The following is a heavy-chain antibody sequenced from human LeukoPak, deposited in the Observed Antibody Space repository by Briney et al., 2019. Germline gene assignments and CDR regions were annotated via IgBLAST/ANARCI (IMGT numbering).Heavy chain of an antibody. CDR1: GGSISSGGYY. J-gene: IGHJ5*02. D-gene: IGHD3-22*01. Sequence: SETLSLTCTVSGGSISSGGYYWSWIRQHPGKGLEWIGYIYYSGSTYYNPSLKSRVTISVDTSKNQFSLKLSSVTAADTAVYYCAICEGDSSFWFDPWGQGTLVTVSS. V-gene: IGHV4-31*03. CDR3: AICEGDSSFWFDP. CDR2: IYYSGST.